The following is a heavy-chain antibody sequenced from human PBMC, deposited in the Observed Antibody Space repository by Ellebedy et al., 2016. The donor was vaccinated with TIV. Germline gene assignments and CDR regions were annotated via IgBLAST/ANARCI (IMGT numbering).Heavy chain of an antibody. J-gene: IGHJ4*02. D-gene: IGHD6-13*01. CDR2: IKGKSGGGTT. CDR3: TTESLEDGTSWAFDY. CDR1: GFTFTSYS. Sequence: GESLKISCAASGFTFTSYSMNWVRQAPGKGLEWVGRIKGKSGGGTTDHAAPVKGRFSISRDDSKNTLYLQMSSLRTEDTAVYYCTTESLEDGTSWAFDYWGQGPLVTVSS. V-gene: IGHV3-15*07.